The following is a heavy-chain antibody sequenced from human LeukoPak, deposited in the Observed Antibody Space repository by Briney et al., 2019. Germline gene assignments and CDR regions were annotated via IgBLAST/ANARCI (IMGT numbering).Heavy chain of an antibody. D-gene: IGHD6-13*01. CDR2: IIGSGDST. Sequence: PGGSLRLSSAASGFTFSTYAMSWARQAPGKGLEWVSTIIGSGDSTHYADSVKGRFTISRDNSKNTLYLQVNSLRAEDTAFYYCAKHLYSSSRYYYDSWGQGTLVTVSS. CDR3: AKHLYSSSRYYYDS. V-gene: IGHV3-23*01. CDR1: GFTFSTYA. J-gene: IGHJ4*02.